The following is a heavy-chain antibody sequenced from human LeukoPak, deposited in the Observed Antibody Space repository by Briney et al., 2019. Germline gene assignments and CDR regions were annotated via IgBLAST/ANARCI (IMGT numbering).Heavy chain of an antibody. Sequence: PSETLSLTCAAYGGSFSGYYWSWIRQPPGKGLEWIGEINHSGSTNYNPSLKSRVTISVDTSKNQFSLKLSSVTAADTAVYYCARFALPSESKAFDTWGQGTMVTVSS. V-gene: IGHV4-34*01. J-gene: IGHJ3*02. CDR3: ARFALPSESKAFDT. D-gene: IGHD2-2*01. CDR2: INHSGST. CDR1: GGSFSGYY.